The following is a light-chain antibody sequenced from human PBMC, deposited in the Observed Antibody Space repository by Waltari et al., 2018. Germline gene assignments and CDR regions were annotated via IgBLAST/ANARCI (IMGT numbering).Light chain of an antibody. J-gene: IGKJ1*01. CDR2: GAS. CDR3: QQYNNWPRT. Sequence: EIVMTQSPATLSVSPGERATLSCRASESVSSNLAWYQQKPGQAPRLLIYGASTRATGSPARFRGSGSGTEFTLTISILRSEDFAVYYCQQYNNWPRTFGQGTKVEIK. CDR1: ESVSSN. V-gene: IGKV3-15*01.